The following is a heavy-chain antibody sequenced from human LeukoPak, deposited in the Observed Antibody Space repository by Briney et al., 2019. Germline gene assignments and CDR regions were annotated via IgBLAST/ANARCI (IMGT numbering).Heavy chain of an antibody. CDR2: ISYDGSNE. D-gene: IGHD3-22*01. CDR3: ARGSSGYYSFFMEWESFDI. V-gene: IGHV3-30-3*01. J-gene: IGHJ3*02. CDR1: GFTFSSYA. Sequence: PGGSLRLSCAASGFTFSSYAMHWVRQAPGKGLEWVAVISYDGSNEYYADSVKGRFTISRDNSKNTLYLQMNSLRVEDTAVHYCARGSSGYYSFFMEWESFDIWGQGTMVTVST.